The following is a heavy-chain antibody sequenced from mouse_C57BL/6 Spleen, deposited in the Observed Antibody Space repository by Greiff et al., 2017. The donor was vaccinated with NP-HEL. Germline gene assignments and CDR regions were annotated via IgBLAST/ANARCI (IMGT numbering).Heavy chain of an antibody. J-gene: IGHJ4*01. CDR2: ISSGGSYT. V-gene: IGHV5-6*01. Sequence: EVQGVESGGDLVKPGGSLKLSCAASGFTFSSYGMSWVRQTPDKRLEWVATISSGGSYTYYPDSVKGRFTIARDNAKNNLYLQMSSLKAEDTAMYYCARHEGYEGYAMDYWGQGTSVTVSS. D-gene: IGHD2-2*01. CDR1: GFTFSSYG. CDR3: ARHEGYEGYAMDY.